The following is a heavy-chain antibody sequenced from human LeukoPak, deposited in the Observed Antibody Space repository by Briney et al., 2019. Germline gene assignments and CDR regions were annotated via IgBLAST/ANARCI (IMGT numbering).Heavy chain of an antibody. Sequence: ASVKVSCKASGYTFTSYGISCVRQAPGQGLEWMGWISAYNGNTNYAQKLQGRVTMTTDTSTSTAYMELRSLRSDDTAVYYCARVGNYYGSGSPDYWGQGTLVTVSS. J-gene: IGHJ4*02. CDR1: GYTFTSYG. CDR3: ARVGNYYGSGSPDY. D-gene: IGHD3-10*01. V-gene: IGHV1-18*01. CDR2: ISAYNGNT.